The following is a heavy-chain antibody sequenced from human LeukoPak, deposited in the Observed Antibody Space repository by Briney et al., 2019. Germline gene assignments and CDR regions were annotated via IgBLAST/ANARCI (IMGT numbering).Heavy chain of an antibody. Sequence: PSETLSLTCAVSGGSISSSNWWSGVRQPPEKGLEWIGEIYHSGSTNYNQSLKSRVTISVDKSKNHFSLKVSSVTAADPAMYYCARTYSGSSYFDYCGQGTLVTVSS. CDR2: IYHSGST. D-gene: IGHD1-26*01. CDR1: GGSISSSNW. J-gene: IGHJ4*02. V-gene: IGHV4-4*02. CDR3: ARTYSGSSYFDY.